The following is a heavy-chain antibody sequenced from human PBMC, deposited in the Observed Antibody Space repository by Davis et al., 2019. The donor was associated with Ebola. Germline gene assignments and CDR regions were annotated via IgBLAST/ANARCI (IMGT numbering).Heavy chain of an antibody. CDR3: ARGNTIFGVVLYYYGMDV. Sequence: AASVKVSCKASGYTFTSYGISWVRQAPGQRLEWMGWVHGGNGNTKYSQRFQGRVTITRDTSASTAYMELSSLRSEDTAVYYCARGNTIFGVVLYYYGMDVWGQGTTVTVFS. CDR2: VHGGNGNT. CDR1: GYTFTSYG. V-gene: IGHV1-3*01. D-gene: IGHD3-3*01. J-gene: IGHJ6*02.